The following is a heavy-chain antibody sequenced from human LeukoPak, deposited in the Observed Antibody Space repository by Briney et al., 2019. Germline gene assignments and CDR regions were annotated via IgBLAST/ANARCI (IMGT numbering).Heavy chain of an antibody. D-gene: IGHD1-26*01. Sequence: SETLSLTCAVYGGSFSGYYWSWIRQPPGKGLEWIGEINHSGSTNYNPSLKSRVTISVDTSKNQFSLKLSSVTAADTAVYYCARRCRVVGGLYYYYYMDVWGKGTTVTISS. CDR1: GGSFSGYY. CDR3: ARRCRVVGGLYYYYYMDV. V-gene: IGHV4-34*01. CDR2: INHSGST. J-gene: IGHJ6*03.